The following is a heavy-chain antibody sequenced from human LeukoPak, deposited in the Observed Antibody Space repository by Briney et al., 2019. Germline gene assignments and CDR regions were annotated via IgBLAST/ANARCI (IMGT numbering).Heavy chain of an antibody. Sequence: PSETLSLTCNVSGASISTHYWSWIRQSPGQGLEWSGYIYHNGITNYNPSLKSRVTISIETSKNEFSLELTSVTAADTAVYYCAREANYYGSGIYFEGTFDYWGQGSLVTVSS. D-gene: IGHD3-10*01. CDR3: AREANYYGSGIYFEGTFDY. V-gene: IGHV4-59*11. CDR1: GASISTHY. CDR2: IYHNGIT. J-gene: IGHJ4*02.